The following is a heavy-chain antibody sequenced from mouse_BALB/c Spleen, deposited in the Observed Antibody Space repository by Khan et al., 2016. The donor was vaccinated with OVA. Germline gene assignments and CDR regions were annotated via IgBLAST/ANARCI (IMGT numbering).Heavy chain of an antibody. V-gene: IGHV1S136*01. CDR1: GYTFTSYV. Sequence: VQLQQSGPELVKPGASVKMSCKASGYTFTSYVMHWLRQKPGQGLEWIGYIYPYNDDTKYNEKFKGKVTLTSDNSSSTAYMELSNLTSEDSAVSYCANSDRFDVCFAYWGQGTTLPVSS. J-gene: IGHJ2*01. CDR3: ANSDRFDVCFAY. CDR2: IYPYNDDT. D-gene: IGHD2-14*01.